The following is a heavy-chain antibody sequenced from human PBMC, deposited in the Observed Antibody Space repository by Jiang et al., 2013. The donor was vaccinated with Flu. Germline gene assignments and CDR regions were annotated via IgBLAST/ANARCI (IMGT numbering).Heavy chain of an antibody. J-gene: IGHJ4*02. Sequence: GSGLVKPLRRDPVPHPALSLVGSHQQWWLLLELDPPAPRKGLEWIGYIYYSGSTYYNPSLKSRVTISVDTSKNQFSLKLSSVTAADTAVYYCARGGIGIFGVVTEIDYWGQGTLVTVSS. CDR1: VGSHQQWWLL. CDR3: ARGGIGIFGVVTEIDY. D-gene: IGHD3-3*01. V-gene: IGHV4-31*03. CDR2: IYYSGST.